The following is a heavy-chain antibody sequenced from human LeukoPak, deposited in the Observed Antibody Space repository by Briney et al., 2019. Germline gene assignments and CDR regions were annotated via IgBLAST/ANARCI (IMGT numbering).Heavy chain of an antibody. V-gene: IGHV4-59*01. Sequence: PSETLSLTCTVSGGSISSYYWSWIRQPPGKGLEWIGYIYYSGGTNYKPSLKSRVTISVDTSNNQFSLKLSSVTAADTAVYYCARDEPYGDYLAFAIWGQGTMVTVSS. D-gene: IGHD4-17*01. J-gene: IGHJ3*02. CDR1: GGSISSYY. CDR2: IYYSGGT. CDR3: ARDEPYGDYLAFAI.